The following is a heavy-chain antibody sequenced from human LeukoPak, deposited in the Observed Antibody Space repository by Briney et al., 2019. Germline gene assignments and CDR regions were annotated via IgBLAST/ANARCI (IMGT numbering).Heavy chain of an antibody. J-gene: IGHJ3*02. CDR3: ARVGQAGAFDI. Sequence: SETLSLTFTVSGGSISSYYWSWIRQPPGKGLEWIGYIYYSGSTNYNPSLKSRVTISVDTSKNQFSLKLSSVTAADTAVYYCARVGQAGAFDIWGQGTMVTVSS. D-gene: IGHD6-25*01. CDR2: IYYSGST. CDR1: GGSISSYY. V-gene: IGHV4-59*12.